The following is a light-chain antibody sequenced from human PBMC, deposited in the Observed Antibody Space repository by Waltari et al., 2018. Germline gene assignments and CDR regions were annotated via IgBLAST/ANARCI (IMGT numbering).Light chain of an antibody. CDR2: EVT. J-gene: IGLJ1*01. Sequence: QFDLTQPPYVSGSPGQSITISCTGTISDIVKYNSVSWYQHLPGKVPNFMISEVTKRPSGVSNRFSGSKSGNTASLTISGLQADDEAEYYCCSDAGSGTYVFGTGTKLTV. CDR1: ISDIVKYNS. V-gene: IGLV2-23*02. CDR3: CSDAGSGTYV.